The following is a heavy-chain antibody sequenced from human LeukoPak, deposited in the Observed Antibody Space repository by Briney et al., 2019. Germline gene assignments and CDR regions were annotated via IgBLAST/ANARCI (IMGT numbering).Heavy chain of an antibody. J-gene: IGHJ1*01. Sequence: SETLSLTCTVSGGSISNYYWSWIRQPPGKGLEWIGYVYYSGSTNYNPSLKSRVTISVDTSKNQFSLKLSSVTAADTAVYFCAGEGGNSWSIEYFQHWGQGTLVTVSS. CDR2: VYYSGST. V-gene: IGHV4-59*01. D-gene: IGHD1-20*01. CDR3: AGEGGNSWSIEYFQH. CDR1: GGSISNYY.